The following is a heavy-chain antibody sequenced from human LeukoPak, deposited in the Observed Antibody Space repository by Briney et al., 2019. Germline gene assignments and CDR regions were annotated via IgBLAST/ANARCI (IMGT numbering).Heavy chain of an antibody. J-gene: IGHJ5*02. CDR1: GGSISSGDYY. Sequence: SQTLSLTCTVSGGSISSGDYYWSWIRQPPGKGLEWIGYIYYSGSTYYNPSLKSRVTISVDTSKNQFSLKLTSATAADTSVYYCARHSGLRSPFDPWGQGALVTVSS. CDR3: ARHSGLRSPFDP. CDR2: IYYSGST. V-gene: IGHV4-30-4*01. D-gene: IGHD3-3*01.